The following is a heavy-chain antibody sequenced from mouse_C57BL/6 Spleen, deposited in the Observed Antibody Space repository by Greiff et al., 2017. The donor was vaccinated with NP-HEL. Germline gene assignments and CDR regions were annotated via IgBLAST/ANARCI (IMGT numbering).Heavy chain of an antibody. CDR3: ARWLTGPYYFDY. CDR1: GYTFTDYN. J-gene: IGHJ2*01. V-gene: IGHV1-22*01. CDR2: INPNNGGT. D-gene: IGHD4-1*01. Sequence: EVQLQQSGPELVKPGASVKMSCKASGYTFTDYNMHWVKQSHGKSLEWIGYINPNNGGTSNNQKFKGKATLTVNKSSSTAYMELRSLTSEDSAVYYCARWLTGPYYFDYWGQGTTLTVSS.